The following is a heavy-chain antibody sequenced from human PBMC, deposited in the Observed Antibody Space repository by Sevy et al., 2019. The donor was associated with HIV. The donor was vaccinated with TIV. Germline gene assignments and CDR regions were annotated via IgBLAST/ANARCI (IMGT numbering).Heavy chain of an antibody. J-gene: IGHJ3*02. V-gene: IGHV3-30-3*01. D-gene: IGHD2-2*01. CDR2: ISYDGSNK. Sequence: GGSLRLSCAASGFTFSSYAMHWVRQAPGKGLEWVAVISYDGSNKYYPDSVKGRFTISRDNSKNTLYLQMNSLRAEDTAVYYCARDIVVVPAAQGGNDAFDIWGQGTMVTVS. CDR1: GFTFSSYA. CDR3: ARDIVVVPAAQGGNDAFDI.